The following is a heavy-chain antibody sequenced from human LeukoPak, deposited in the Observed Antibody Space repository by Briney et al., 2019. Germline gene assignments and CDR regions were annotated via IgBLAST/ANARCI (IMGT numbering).Heavy chain of an antibody. J-gene: IGHJ4*02. CDR2: INHSGTT. Sequence: SETLSLTCAVYGGSFSGYYWSWIRQPPGKGLEWIGEINHSGTTNYNPSLKSRVTMSVDTSKNQFSLKLTSVTAADTAVYYCAREAGSYDSSGYYSLYYSFDYWGQGTLVTVSS. CDR1: GGSFSGYY. V-gene: IGHV4-34*01. CDR3: AREAGSYDSSGYYSLYYSFDY. D-gene: IGHD3-22*01.